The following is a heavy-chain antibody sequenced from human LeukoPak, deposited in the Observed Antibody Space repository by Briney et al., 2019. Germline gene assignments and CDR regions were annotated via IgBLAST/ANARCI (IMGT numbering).Heavy chain of an antibody. V-gene: IGHV3-53*01. J-gene: IGHJ4*02. Sequence: PGGSLRLSCAASGFTVSSNYTSWVRQAPGKGLEWVSVIYSGGSTYYADSVKGRFTISRDNSKNTLYLQMNSLRAEDTAVYYCARAARGVYGDAYFDYWGQGTLVTVSS. CDR1: GFTVSSNY. CDR2: IYSGGST. D-gene: IGHD4-17*01. CDR3: ARAARGVYGDAYFDY.